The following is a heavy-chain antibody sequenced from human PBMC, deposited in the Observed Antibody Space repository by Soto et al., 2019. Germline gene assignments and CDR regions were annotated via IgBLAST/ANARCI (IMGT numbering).Heavy chain of an antibody. V-gene: IGHV3-30-3*01. CDR2: ISYDGSNK. CDR1: GFTFSSYA. Sequence: ESGGGVVQPGRSLRLSCAASGFTFSSYAMHWVRQAPGKGLEWVAVISYDGSNKYYADSVKGRFTISRDNSKNTLYLQMNSLRAEDTAVYYCARDRLRQRRNYYYYYGMDVWGQGTTVTVSS. CDR3: ARDRLRQRRNYYYYYGMDV. D-gene: IGHD3-16*01. J-gene: IGHJ6*02.